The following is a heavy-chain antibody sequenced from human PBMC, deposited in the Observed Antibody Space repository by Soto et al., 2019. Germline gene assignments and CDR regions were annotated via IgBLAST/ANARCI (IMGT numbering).Heavy chain of an antibody. CDR1: GFTFSSYA. CDR2: ISYDGSNK. CDR3: ARGSWVTTVTIELYYYFDY. V-gene: IGHV3-30-3*01. J-gene: IGHJ4*02. D-gene: IGHD4-17*01. Sequence: GGSLRLSCAASGFTFSSYAMHWVRQAPGKGLEWVAVISYDGSNKYYADSVKGRFTISRDNSKNTLYLQMNSLRAEDTAVYYCARGSWVTTVTIELYYYFDYWGQGTLVTVSS.